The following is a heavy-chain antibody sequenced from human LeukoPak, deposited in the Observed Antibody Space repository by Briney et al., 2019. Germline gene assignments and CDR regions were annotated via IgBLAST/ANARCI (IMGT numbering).Heavy chain of an antibody. V-gene: IGHV4-39*01. CDR3: AIDYGDYPDF. CDR1: GAPIDTSSYH. CDR2: IYYSGST. D-gene: IGHD4-17*01. J-gene: IGHJ4*02. Sequence: SETLSLTCTVSGAPIDTSSYHCAWIRQPPGKGLEWIGSIYYSGSTHYNPSLSSRVTISEDRSKNQISLKLRSVTAADTAVYYCAIDYGDYPDFWGQGTLVTVSS.